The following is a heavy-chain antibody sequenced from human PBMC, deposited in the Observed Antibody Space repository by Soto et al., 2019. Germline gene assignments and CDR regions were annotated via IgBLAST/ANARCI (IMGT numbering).Heavy chain of an antibody. J-gene: IGHJ5*02. CDR1: GGSLSSYY. CDR2: IYYSGST. Sequence: SETLSLTCVVSGGSLSSYYWSWIRQPPGKGLEWIGYIYYSGSTYYNPSLKSRVTISVDTSKNQFSLKLSSVTAADTAVYYCARGKLIGSGSYYANWFDPWGQGTLVTVSS. CDR3: ARGKLIGSGSYYANWFDP. D-gene: IGHD3-10*01. V-gene: IGHV4-59*08.